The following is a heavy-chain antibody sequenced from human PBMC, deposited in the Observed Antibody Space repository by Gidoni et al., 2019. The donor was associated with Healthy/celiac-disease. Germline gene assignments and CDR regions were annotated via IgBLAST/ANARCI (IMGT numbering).Heavy chain of an antibody. V-gene: IGHV2-70*15. D-gene: IGHD5-18*01. CDR2: IDWDDDK. Sequence: QVTLRESGPALVQPTQTLTLTCTFSGFSLSTSGMCVSWIRQPPGKALEWRARIDWDDDKYYSTSLKTRLTISKDTSKNQVVLTMTNMDPVDTATYYCARIRYGYSYGFDYWGQGTLVTVSS. CDR1: GFSLSTSGMC. J-gene: IGHJ4*02. CDR3: ARIRYGYSYGFDY.